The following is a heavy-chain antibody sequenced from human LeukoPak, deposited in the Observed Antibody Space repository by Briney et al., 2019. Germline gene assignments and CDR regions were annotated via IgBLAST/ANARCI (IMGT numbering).Heavy chain of an antibody. D-gene: IGHD6-19*01. Sequence: GGSLRLSCVVSGFTFSTYAMSWVRQAPGKGLEWVSGLSGSGGSTYYADSVKGRFTISRDNSKNTLYLQMNSLRAEDTAIYYCAKDGQWLVPTFDYWGQGTLVTVSS. V-gene: IGHV3-23*01. CDR2: LSGSGGST. J-gene: IGHJ4*02. CDR3: AKDGQWLVPTFDY. CDR1: GFTFSTYA.